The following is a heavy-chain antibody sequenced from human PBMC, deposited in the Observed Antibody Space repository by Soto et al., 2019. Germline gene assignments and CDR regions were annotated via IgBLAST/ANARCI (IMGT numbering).Heavy chain of an antibody. J-gene: IGHJ4*02. Sequence: PGGSLRLSCAASGFTFSNAWMSWVRQAPGKGLEWVGRIKSKTDGGTTDYAAPVIGRFTISRDDSKNTLYLQMNSLKTEDTAVYYCTTDPPGPDSGSYSDFDYWGQGTLVTVSS. CDR2: IKSKTDGGTT. V-gene: IGHV3-15*01. D-gene: IGHD1-26*01. CDR1: GFTFSNAW. CDR3: TTDPPGPDSGSYSDFDY.